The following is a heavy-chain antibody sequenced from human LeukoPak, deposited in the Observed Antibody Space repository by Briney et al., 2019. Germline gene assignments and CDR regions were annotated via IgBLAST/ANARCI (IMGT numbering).Heavy chain of an antibody. Sequence: GGSLRLSCAATGFTFSTSLMHWVRLAPGKGLEWVASVSYDETDRHYADSVKGRFIVSRDNTKNMLYLEMRSLRIGDTAVYYCARDSWDILTGYYSHYFDYWGQGTLVTVSS. CDR2: VSYDETDR. V-gene: IGHV3-30*03. CDR3: ARDSWDILTGYYSHYFDY. D-gene: IGHD3-9*01. CDR1: GFTFSTSL. J-gene: IGHJ4*02.